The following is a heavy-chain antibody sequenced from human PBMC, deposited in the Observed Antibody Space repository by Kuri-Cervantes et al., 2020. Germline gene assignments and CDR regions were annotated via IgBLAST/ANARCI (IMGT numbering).Heavy chain of an antibody. CDR1: GYTFTYRY. V-gene: IGHV1-2*04. Sequence: ASVKVSCKASGYTFTYRYLHWVRQAPGQGLEWMGWINPNSGGTNYAQKFQGWVTMTRDTSISTAYMELSRLTSDDTAVYYCARDSSGEGGYFDYWGQGTLVTVSS. D-gene: IGHD6-19*01. CDR2: INPNSGGT. J-gene: IGHJ4*02. CDR3: ARDSSGEGGYFDY.